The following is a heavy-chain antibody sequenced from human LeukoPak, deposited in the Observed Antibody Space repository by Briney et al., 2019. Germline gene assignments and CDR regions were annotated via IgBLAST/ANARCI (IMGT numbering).Heavy chain of an antibody. CDR1: GGSVSSGSYY. CDR2: IYYSGST. CDR3: ARDPTYYDILTGYYLSGAFDI. Sequence: SETLSLTCTVSGGSVSSGSYYWSWIRRPPGKGLEWIGYIYYSGSTNYNPSLKSRVTISVDTSKNQFSLKLSSVTAADTAVYYCARDPTYYDILTGYYLSGAFDIWGQGTMVTVSS. D-gene: IGHD3-9*01. V-gene: IGHV4-61*01. J-gene: IGHJ3*02.